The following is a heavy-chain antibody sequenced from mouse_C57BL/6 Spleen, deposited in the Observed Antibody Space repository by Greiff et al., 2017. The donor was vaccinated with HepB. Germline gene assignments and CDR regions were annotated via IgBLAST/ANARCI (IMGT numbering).Heavy chain of an antibody. Sequence: VQLQQSGTVLARPGASVKMSCKTSGYTFTSYWMHWVKQRPGQGLEWIGAIYPGNSDTSYNQKFKGKAKLTAVTSASTAYMELSSLTNEDSAVYYCTRGDGYLPEFAYWGQGTLVTVAA. CDR3: TRGDGYLPEFAY. CDR2: IYPGNSDT. V-gene: IGHV1-5*01. D-gene: IGHD2-3*01. CDR1: GYTFTSYW. J-gene: IGHJ3*01.